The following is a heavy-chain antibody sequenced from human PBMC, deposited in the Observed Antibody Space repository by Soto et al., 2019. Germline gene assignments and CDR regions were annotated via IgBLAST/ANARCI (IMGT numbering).Heavy chain of an antibody. V-gene: IGHV3-30*03. CDR3: TRGHSGTYSRAFDD. CDR2: ISNDGSHT. D-gene: IGHD1-26*01. J-gene: IGHJ4*02. Sequence: GGSLRLSCAASGFTFSSYGMHWVRQAPRKGLEWVSVISNDGSHTHYADSVKGRFTISRDNSKNTVYLQMNSLRAEDTSVYYCTRGHSGTYSRAFDDWGQGTLVTVSS. CDR1: GFTFSSYG.